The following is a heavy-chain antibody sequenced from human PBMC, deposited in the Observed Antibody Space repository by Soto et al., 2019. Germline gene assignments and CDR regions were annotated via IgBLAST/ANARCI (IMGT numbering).Heavy chain of an antibody. J-gene: IGHJ3*02. D-gene: IGHD1-1*01. CDR1: GFTFSSYG. CDR3: AKDRNWNRPVGAFDI. CDR2: ISYDGSNK. V-gene: IGHV3-30*18. Sequence: ESGGGVVQPGRSLRLSCAASGFTFSSYGMHWVRQAPGKGLEWVAVISYDGSNKYYADSVKGRFTISRDNSKNTLYLQMNSLRAEDTAVYYCAKDRNWNRPVGAFDIWGQGTMVTVSS.